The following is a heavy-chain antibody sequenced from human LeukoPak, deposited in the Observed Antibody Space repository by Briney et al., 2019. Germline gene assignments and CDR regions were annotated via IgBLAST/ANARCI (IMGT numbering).Heavy chain of an antibody. CDR2: IRSKANSYAT. CDR1: GFTFSGSA. V-gene: IGHV3-73*01. Sequence: GSLRLSCAASGFTFSGSAMHWVRQASGKGLEWVGRIRSKANSYATAYAASVKGRFTISRDDSKNTAYLQMNSLKTEDTAVYYCTTTAGRAAAGTGFDYWGQGTLVTVSS. CDR3: TTTAGRAAAGTGFDY. J-gene: IGHJ4*02. D-gene: IGHD6-13*01.